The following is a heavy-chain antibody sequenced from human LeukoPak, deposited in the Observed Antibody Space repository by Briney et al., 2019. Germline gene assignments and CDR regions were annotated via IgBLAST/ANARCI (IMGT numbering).Heavy chain of an antibody. Sequence: GGSLRLSCAASGFTFSSYWMHWVRQAPGKGLEWVSTISFAGSSTYYTDSVKGRFTISRDNSKNTLYLQMDSLRAEDTAVYYCTKPVGSEVPAASRYFDLWGRGTQVTVSS. V-gene: IGHV3-23*01. J-gene: IGHJ2*01. CDR2: ISFAGSST. D-gene: IGHD2-2*01. CDR3: TKPVGSEVPAASRYFDL. CDR1: GFTFSSYW.